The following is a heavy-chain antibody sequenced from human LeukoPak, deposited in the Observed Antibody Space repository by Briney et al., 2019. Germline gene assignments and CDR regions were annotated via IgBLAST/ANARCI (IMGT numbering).Heavy chain of an antibody. CDR1: GFSFSDAW. V-gene: IGHV3-23*01. J-gene: IGHJ4*02. CDR2: ISGSGGST. Sequence: GGSLRLSCAASGFSFSDAWMSWVRQAPGKGLEWVSAISGSGGSTYYADSVKGRFTISRDNSKNTLYLQMNSLRAEDTAVYYCAKDPTVYGSGSYYFDYWGQGTLVTVSS. CDR3: AKDPTVYGSGSYYFDY. D-gene: IGHD3-10*01.